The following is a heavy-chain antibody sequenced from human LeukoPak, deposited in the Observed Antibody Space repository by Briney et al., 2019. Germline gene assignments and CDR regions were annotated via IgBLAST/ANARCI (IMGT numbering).Heavy chain of an antibody. CDR2: IIPILGIA. Sequence: SVKVSCKASGGTFSSNAISWVRQAPGQGLEWMGRIIPILGIANYAQKFQGRVTITADKSTSTAYMELSSLRSEDTAVYYCASNSDPTLDAFDIWGQGTMVTVSS. D-gene: IGHD3-10*01. V-gene: IGHV1-69*04. CDR1: GGTFSSNA. CDR3: ASNSDPTLDAFDI. J-gene: IGHJ3*02.